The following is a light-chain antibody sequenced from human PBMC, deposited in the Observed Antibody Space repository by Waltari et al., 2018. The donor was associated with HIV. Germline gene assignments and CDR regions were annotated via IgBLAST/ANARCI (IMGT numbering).Light chain of an antibody. CDR3: QQYSSDPLT. CDR2: KAS. V-gene: IGKV1-5*03. Sequence: DIQMTQSLSTLSASVGDKIIITCRASQSISNWLAWFQQKPGKAPKLLIYKASNLESGVPSRFSGSGSGTEFTLTITCLQPDDFATYFCQQYSSDPLTFGRGTRVEVK. J-gene: IGKJ4*01. CDR1: QSISNW.